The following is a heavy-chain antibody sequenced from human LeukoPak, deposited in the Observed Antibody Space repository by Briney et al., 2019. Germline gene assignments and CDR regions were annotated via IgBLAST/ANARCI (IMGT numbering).Heavy chain of an antibody. CDR2: KYYSGST. CDR3: ARGRSYGFDFDS. Sequence: PSETLSLTCAVSGVSINTCCYYWTWLRQPPGKGLEWIGYKYYSGSTRYNSSLRSRLTISLDSSKTHFSLRLTSVTAADTAVYYCARGRSYGFDFDSWGPGTLVIVSS. D-gene: IGHD5-18*01. CDR1: GVSINTCCYY. V-gene: IGHV4-61*01. J-gene: IGHJ4*02.